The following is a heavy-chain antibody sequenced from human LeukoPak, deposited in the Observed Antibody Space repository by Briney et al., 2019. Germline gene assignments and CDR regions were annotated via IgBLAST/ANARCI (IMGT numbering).Heavy chain of an antibody. V-gene: IGHV4-39*01. CDR1: GGSISGSNYY. CDR3: ARQPGYSYGVYYFDY. J-gene: IGHJ4*02. Sequence: PSETLSLTCTVSGGSISGSNYYWGWIRQPPGKGLEWIGSFYYGENTYYNPSLKSRVTVSVDTSKNQFSLKLSSVTAADTAVYYCARQPGYSYGVYYFDYWGQGTLVTVSS. D-gene: IGHD5-18*01. CDR2: FYYGENT.